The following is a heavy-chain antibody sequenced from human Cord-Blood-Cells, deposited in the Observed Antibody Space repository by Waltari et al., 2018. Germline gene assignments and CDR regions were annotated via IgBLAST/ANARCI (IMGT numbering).Heavy chain of an antibody. D-gene: IGHD3-22*01. CDR1: GGSFSGYY. Sequence: QVQLQQWGAGLLKPSETLSLTCAVYGGSFSGYYWSWIRQPPGKGLEWIGEINHSGRTNYNPSLKSRVTISVDTAKNQFSLKLSSVTAADTAVYYCARGGGYYYDSSGYYYYYGMDVWGQGTTVTVSS. J-gene: IGHJ6*02. CDR3: ARGGGYYYDSSGYYYYYGMDV. CDR2: INHSGRT. V-gene: IGHV4-34*01.